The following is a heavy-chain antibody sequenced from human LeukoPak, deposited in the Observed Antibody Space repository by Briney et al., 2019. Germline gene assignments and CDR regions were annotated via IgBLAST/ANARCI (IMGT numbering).Heavy chain of an antibody. CDR1: GFTFSSYW. J-gene: IGHJ4*02. CDR2: IKQDGSEK. V-gene: IGHV3-7*01. CDR3: ARVYSSSWFDFDY. Sequence: GGSLRLSCAASGFTFSSYWMSWVRQAPGKGLEWVANIKQDGSEKYYVDSVKGRFTISRDNAKNSLYLQMNSLRAEDTAVYYCARVYSSSWFDFDYWGQGTLVTVSS. D-gene: IGHD6-13*01.